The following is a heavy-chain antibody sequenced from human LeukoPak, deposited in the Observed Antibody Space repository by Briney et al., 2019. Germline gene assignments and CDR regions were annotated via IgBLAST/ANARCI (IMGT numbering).Heavy chain of an antibody. CDR3: ARVLIAQQLVPFDY. V-gene: IGHV3-23*01. J-gene: IGHJ4*02. Sequence: GGSLRLSCAASGFTFSRYAMSWVRRSPGKGLEGGSTISGSVGTTDYADSVKGRFTISRDNSKNTLYLQMMGLRAADTAVYYCARVLIAQQLVPFDYWGQGTLVTVSS. D-gene: IGHD6-13*01. CDR1: GFTFSRYA. CDR2: ISGSVGTT.